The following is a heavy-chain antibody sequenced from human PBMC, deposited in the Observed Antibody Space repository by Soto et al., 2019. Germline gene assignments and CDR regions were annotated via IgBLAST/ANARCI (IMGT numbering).Heavy chain of an antibody. D-gene: IGHD3-10*01. CDR1: GFTVNNNY. V-gene: IGHV3-66*01. J-gene: IGHJ4*02. Sequence: EVQLVESGGGLVQPGGSLRLSCAVSGFTVNNNYISWVRQAPGKGLEWVSVIYSGGSTYYADSVQGRFTVSRDTSKNTVYLQMNSLRAEDTAVYYCTRDSSYYGSGRGVLDYWGQGTLVTVS. CDR2: IYSGGST. CDR3: TRDSSYYGSGRGVLDY.